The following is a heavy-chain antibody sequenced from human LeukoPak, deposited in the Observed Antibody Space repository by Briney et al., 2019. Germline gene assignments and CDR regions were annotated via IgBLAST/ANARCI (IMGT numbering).Heavy chain of an antibody. J-gene: IGHJ2*01. CDR2: LSAGGVNT. D-gene: IGHD2-15*01. CDR3: ARDRAFCSGGGCPIPWYFDL. V-gene: IGHV3-23*01. CDR1: GFTFSSYA. Sequence: GGSLRLSCAASGFTFSSYAMTWVRQAPGKGLEWVSTLSAGGVNTFYADSVKGRFTISRDNSKNTLFLQMNGLGAEDTAVYYCARDRAFCSGGGCPIPWYFDLWGRGALVTVSS.